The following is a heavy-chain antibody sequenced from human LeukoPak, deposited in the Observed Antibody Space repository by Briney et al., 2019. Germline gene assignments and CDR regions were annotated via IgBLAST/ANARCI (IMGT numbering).Heavy chain of an antibody. CDR2: IKSNTDGGTT. Sequence: PGGSLRLSCAASGFTFSSYAMSWVRQAPGKGLEWVGRIKSNTDGGTTDYAAPVKGRFTISRDDSKNTLYLQMNSLKIEDTAVYFCSTVSVAVVTAIGGDYWGQGTLVTVSS. V-gene: IGHV3-15*01. J-gene: IGHJ4*02. CDR3: STVSVAVVTAIGGDY. CDR1: GFTFSSYA. D-gene: IGHD2-21*02.